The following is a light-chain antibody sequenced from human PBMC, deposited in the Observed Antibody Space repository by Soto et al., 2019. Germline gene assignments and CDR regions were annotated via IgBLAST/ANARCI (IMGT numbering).Light chain of an antibody. CDR1: QSVSSY. CDR3: QQRSNWPPGGT. Sequence: EIVLTQSPATLSLSPGERATLSCRASQSVSSYLAWYQQKPGQAPRLLIYDASNRATGIPARFSGSGSGTDFTLTIRSLEPEEFAVYYCQQRSNWPPGGTFGGGTKVEIK. J-gene: IGKJ4*01. V-gene: IGKV3-11*01. CDR2: DAS.